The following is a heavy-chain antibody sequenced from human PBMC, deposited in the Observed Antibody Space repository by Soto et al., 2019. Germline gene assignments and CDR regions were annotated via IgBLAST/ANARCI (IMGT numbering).Heavy chain of an antibody. CDR1: GFTFSSYS. CDR3: SRGRRYSRNWYFDY. V-gene: IGHV3-48*02. Sequence: GGSLRLSCAASGFTFSSYSMKWVRHAAGKGLEWLSYISSSSSTIYYADSVKGRFTISRDHPKNSLFLQMNSLRDEDTAVYYCSRGRRYSRNWYFDYWGQGTLVTFSS. J-gene: IGHJ4*02. D-gene: IGHD6-13*01. CDR2: ISSSSSTI.